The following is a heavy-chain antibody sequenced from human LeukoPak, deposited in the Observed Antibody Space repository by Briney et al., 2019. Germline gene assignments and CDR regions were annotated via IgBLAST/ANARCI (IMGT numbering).Heavy chain of an antibody. V-gene: IGHV1-69*04. Sequence: SVKVSCKASGGTFSSYAISWVRQAPGQGLEWMGRIIPILGIPNYAQKFQGRVTITADKSTTTAYMELSSLRSEDTAVYYCATEAIVVVTAREYWYFDLWGRGTLVTVSS. CDR1: GGTFSSYA. CDR3: ATEAIVVVTAREYWYFDL. CDR2: IIPILGIP. D-gene: IGHD2-21*02. J-gene: IGHJ2*01.